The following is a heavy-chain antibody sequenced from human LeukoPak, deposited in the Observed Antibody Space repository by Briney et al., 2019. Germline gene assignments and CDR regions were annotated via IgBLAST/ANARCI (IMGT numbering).Heavy chain of an antibody. V-gene: IGHV3-30*02. CDR1: GFTFSSHG. J-gene: IGHJ4*02. CDR2: VRYDGRDK. Sequence: GGSLRLSCSASGFTFSSHGMHWVRPAPGRGLEWGAVVRYDGRDKYYADSVKGRFTISRDNSKNTLYLQMNIPRAEDTALYYGANTCGRDGYGFYSWGQGTRVIVSP. CDR3: ANTCGRDGYGFYS. D-gene: IGHD5-24*01.